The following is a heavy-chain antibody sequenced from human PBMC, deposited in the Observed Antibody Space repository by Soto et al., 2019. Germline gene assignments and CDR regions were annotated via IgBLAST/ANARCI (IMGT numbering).Heavy chain of an antibody. D-gene: IGHD1-26*01. V-gene: IGHV3-23*01. Sequence: GGSLRLSCAACGCTCINYGMRGVRQAPGKGLEWVSALPEIGTNTYYADSVKGRFTISRDNSKNTLFLQINNLRAGDTAVYYCAKKSGVGATWYFDYWGQGTLVTVSS. CDR1: GCTCINYG. CDR2: LPEIGTNT. CDR3: AKKSGVGATWYFDY. J-gene: IGHJ4*02.